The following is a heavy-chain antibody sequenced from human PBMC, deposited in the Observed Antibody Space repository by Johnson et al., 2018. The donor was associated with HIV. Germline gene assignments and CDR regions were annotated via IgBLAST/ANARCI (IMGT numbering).Heavy chain of an antibody. CDR2: TNNDGSTT. Sequence: VQLVESGGGLVQPGGSLRLSCAASGLSFSRSWMHWVRQAPGKGLVWVSRTNNDGSTTTYADSVKGRFTVSRDKVKNTLHLQMNSLRAEDTAVYYCARVAPAHDAFDIWGQGTMVTVSP. CDR1: GLSFSRSW. CDR3: ARVAPAHDAFDI. D-gene: IGHD2-2*01. V-gene: IGHV3-74*01. J-gene: IGHJ3*02.